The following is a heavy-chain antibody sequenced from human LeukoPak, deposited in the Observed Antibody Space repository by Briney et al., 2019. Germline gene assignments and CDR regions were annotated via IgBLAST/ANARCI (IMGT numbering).Heavy chain of an antibody. CDR3: AIAGGGSDAFDI. CDR2: INPNSGGT. CDR1: GYTFTGYY. J-gene: IGHJ3*02. Sequence: ASVKVSCKASGYTFTGYYIQWLRQAPGQGLEWMGRINPNSGGTNYAQKFQGRVTMTRDTSINTAYMELSRLRSDDTAVYYCAIAGGGSDAFDIWGQGTMVTVSS. D-gene: IGHD2-15*01. V-gene: IGHV1-2*06.